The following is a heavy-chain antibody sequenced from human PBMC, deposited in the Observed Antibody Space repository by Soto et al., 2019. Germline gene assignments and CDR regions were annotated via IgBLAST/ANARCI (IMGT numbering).Heavy chain of an antibody. CDR3: ASDMSTT. D-gene: IGHD2-2*01. J-gene: IGHJ5*02. CDR2: MNPNSGHT. V-gene: IGHV1-8*01. CDR1: GYTFTSHD. Sequence: QVQLVQSGAEVEKPGASVKVSCKASGYTFTSHDINWMRQATGHGLEWMGWMNPNSGHTNYAQKFQGRVTMTRDTSISTAYMELTNLRSEDTAIYYCASDMSTTWGQGTLVTVSS.